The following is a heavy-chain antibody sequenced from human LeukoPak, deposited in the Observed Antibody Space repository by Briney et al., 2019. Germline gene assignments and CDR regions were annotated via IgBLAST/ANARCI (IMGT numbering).Heavy chain of an antibody. Sequence: GGSLRLSCAASGFTFSSYSMMWVRQAPGKGLEWVSYISSSSTTIHYADSVKGRFTISRDNAKNSVYLQMNSLRAEDTAVYYCAKNSGSYYFDYWGQGTLVTVSS. CDR2: ISSSSTTI. V-gene: IGHV3-48*01. CDR1: GFTFSSYS. CDR3: AKNSGSYYFDY. J-gene: IGHJ4*02. D-gene: IGHD1-26*01.